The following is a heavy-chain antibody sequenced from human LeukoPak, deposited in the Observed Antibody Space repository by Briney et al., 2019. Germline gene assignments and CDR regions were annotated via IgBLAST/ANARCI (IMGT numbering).Heavy chain of an antibody. J-gene: IGHJ3*02. CDR3: ARELEWELYAFDI. D-gene: IGHD1-26*01. CDR2: INPNSGGT. Sequence: ASVKVSCKASGYTFTGYYMHWVRQAPGQGLEWMGWINPNSGGTNYAQKFQGRVTMTRDTSISTAYMELSRLRSDDTAVCYCARELEWELYAFDIWGQGTMVTVSS. V-gene: IGHV1-2*02. CDR1: GYTFTGYY.